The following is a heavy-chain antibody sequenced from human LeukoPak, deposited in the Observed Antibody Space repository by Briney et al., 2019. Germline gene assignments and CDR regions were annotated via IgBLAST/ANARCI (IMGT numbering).Heavy chain of an antibody. CDR3: AKSGYGSGSSFDY. J-gene: IGHJ4*02. CDR1: GFTFSSYA. D-gene: IGHD3-10*01. Sequence: PGGSLRLSCAASGFTFSSYAMHWVRQAPGKGLEWVTVISYDGSNEYYADSVKGRFTISRDNSKNTLYLQMNSLRAEDTAVYYCAKSGYGSGSSFDYWGQGTLVTVSS. CDR2: ISYDGSNE. V-gene: IGHV3-30-3*02.